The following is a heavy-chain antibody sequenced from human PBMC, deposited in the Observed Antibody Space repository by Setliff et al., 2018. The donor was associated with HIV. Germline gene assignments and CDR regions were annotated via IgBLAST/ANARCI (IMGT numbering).Heavy chain of an antibody. D-gene: IGHD3-22*01. CDR3: AKKGGDQWLFGGYAFDI. CDR2: IFPGDSDI. Sequence: PGESLKISCKASGYSFSSYWIGWVRQMPGKGLEWMGIIFPGDSDIKYNPSFQGQVTISVDKSITTAYLQWSSLKASDTAIYYFAKKGGDQWLFGGYAFDIWGQGTMVTVSS. V-gene: IGHV5-51*03. CDR1: GYSFSSYW. J-gene: IGHJ3*02.